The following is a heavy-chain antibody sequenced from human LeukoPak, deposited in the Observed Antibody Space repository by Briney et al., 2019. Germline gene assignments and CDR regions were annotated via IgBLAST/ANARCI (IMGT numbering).Heavy chain of an antibody. CDR2: ISGYNGRT. CDR3: ARASPVAGSSTYFRH. CDR1: GYTFTSYG. V-gene: IGHV1-18*01. J-gene: IGHJ1*01. D-gene: IGHD6-19*01. Sequence: ASVKVSCKASGYTFTSYGISWVRRAPGQGLEWMGWISGYNGRTSYAQKFQGRVTMTTDTSTSTAYMELRSLRSGDTAVYYCARASPVAGSSTYFRHWGQGTLVTVSS.